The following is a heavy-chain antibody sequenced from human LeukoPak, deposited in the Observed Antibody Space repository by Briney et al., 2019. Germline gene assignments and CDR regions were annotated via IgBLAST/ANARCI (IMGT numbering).Heavy chain of an antibody. V-gene: IGHV3-23*01. CDR1: GFTFSSYV. J-gene: IGHJ4*02. CDR2: IIGNGDST. D-gene: IGHD3-16*01. Sequence: GGSLRLSCVASGFTFSSYVMTWVRQAPGKGLEWVSSIIGNGDSTYYADSVKGRFTISRDNSKNTLYLQMNSLRAEDTAIYYCAKGLKGTYDYWGQGTLVTVSS. CDR3: AKGLKGTYDY.